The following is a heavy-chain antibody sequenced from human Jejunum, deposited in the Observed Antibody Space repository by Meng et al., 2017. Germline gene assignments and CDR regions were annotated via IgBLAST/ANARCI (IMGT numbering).Heavy chain of an antibody. D-gene: IGHD1-26*01. CDR3: AKVSVGATSGES. J-gene: IGHJ5*02. CDR2: IIPSNGQT. V-gene: IGHV1-18*01. CDR1: GYIFVNYA. Sequence: ASVKVSCKASGYIFVNYAVTWVRQAPGQGLEWMGWIIPSNGQTNYAQKVQDRVTMTTDTSTGTAYMELRSLRSDDTAFYYCAKVSVGATSGESWGQGTLVTGSS.